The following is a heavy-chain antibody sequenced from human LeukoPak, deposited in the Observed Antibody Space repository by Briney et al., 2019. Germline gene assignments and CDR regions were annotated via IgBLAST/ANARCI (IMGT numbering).Heavy chain of an antibody. CDR3: ATPYCSSISCLDVFNM. Sequence: SETLSLTCNVSGVSVSDGSYYWTWIRQHPGKGLEWIGYKYYSGSAKYNPSLMSRLTISIDTSKNQFSLHLSSVTAADTATYYCATPYCSSISCLDVFNMWGQGTRVTVSS. D-gene: IGHD2-2*01. V-gene: IGHV4-31*03. CDR1: GVSVSDGSYY. J-gene: IGHJ3*02. CDR2: KYYSGSA.